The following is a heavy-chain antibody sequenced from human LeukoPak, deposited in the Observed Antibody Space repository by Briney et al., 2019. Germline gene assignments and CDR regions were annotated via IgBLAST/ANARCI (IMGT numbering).Heavy chain of an antibody. J-gene: IGHJ3*02. V-gene: IGHV3-7*04. Sequence: GGSLRLSCAASGFTFSSTWMTWVRQAPGKGLEWVANIKEDGSLRDYVDSVKGRFIIFRDNAKNSLYLQMNSLRHEDTAVYYCARDGALTVGSFDIWGQGTMVTVSS. CDR2: IKEDGSLR. D-gene: IGHD1-26*01. CDR1: GFTFSSTW. CDR3: ARDGALTVGSFDI.